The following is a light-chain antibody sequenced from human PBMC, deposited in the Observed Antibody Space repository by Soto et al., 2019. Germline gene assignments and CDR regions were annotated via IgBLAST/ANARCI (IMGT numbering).Light chain of an antibody. CDR3: CSYAGIYTWV. V-gene: IGLV2-11*01. CDR2: DVS. J-gene: IGLJ3*02. CDR1: DVGAYNF. Sequence: QSALTQPRSVSGSPGQSVTISCTGTDVGAYNFVSWFQQHPGKAPKLMIYDVSKRPSGVLDRFSASKSGNTASLTISGLQAEDEADYYCCSYAGIYTWVFGGGTKVTVL.